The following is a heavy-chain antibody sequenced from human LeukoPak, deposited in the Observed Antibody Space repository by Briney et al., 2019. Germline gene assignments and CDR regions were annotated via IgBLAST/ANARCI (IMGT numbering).Heavy chain of an antibody. J-gene: IGHJ4*02. CDR2: INCDSGSI. Sequence: VRSLTLSCAASGFTFDDSAMHWVRQAPGKGLEWVSGINCDSGSIHYADSVKGLFTISRDNAKNSLYVQMNSLRAEDTALEYCARGYSSGWSPFDYWGQGILVTVSS. CDR3: ARGYSSGWSPFDY. V-gene: IGHV3-9*01. D-gene: IGHD6-19*01. CDR1: GFTFDDSA.